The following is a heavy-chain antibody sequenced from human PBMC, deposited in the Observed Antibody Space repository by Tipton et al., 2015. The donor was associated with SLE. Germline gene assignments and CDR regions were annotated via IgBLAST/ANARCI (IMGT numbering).Heavy chain of an antibody. J-gene: IGHJ3*02. CDR3: ARGFVTTSRVWNGFDI. CDR1: GGSIGNNY. Sequence: TLSLTCTVSGGSIGNNYWNWIRQSAGKGLEWIGYIYYSGSTNYNPSLRSRVTISVGTSKRQFSLRLNSVSAADTAVYYCARGFVTTSRVWNGFDIWGQGTLVNVSS. CDR2: IYYSGST. V-gene: IGHV4-59*01. D-gene: IGHD1-14*01.